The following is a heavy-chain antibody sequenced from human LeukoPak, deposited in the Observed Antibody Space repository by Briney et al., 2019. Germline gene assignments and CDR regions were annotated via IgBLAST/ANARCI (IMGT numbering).Heavy chain of an antibody. Sequence: GGSLRLSCAASGFAVSSNYMNWVRQAPGKGLEWVSVLYPDGRTYYGDSVKGRFTISRDISKNTLFLQMTSLRAEDTAVYYCAKVKGWYGEGYFDYWGQGILVSVSS. CDR3: AKVKGWYGEGYFDY. J-gene: IGHJ4*02. D-gene: IGHD3-10*01. V-gene: IGHV3-53*01. CDR2: LYPDGRT. CDR1: GFAVSSNY.